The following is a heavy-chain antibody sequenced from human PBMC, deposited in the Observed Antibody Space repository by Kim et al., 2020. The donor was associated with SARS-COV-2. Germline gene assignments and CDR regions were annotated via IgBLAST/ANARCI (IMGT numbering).Heavy chain of an antibody. D-gene: IGHD5-18*01. V-gene: IGHV3-64D*06. Sequence: GGSLRLSCSASGFTFSSYAMHWVRQAPGKGLEYVSAISSNGGSTYYADSAKGRFTISRDNSKNTLYLQMSSLRAEDTAVYYCVKDWGFAVDTAMVGYFDYWGQGTLVTVSS. CDR2: ISSNGGST. CDR1: GFTFSSYA. CDR3: VKDWGFAVDTAMVGYFDY. J-gene: IGHJ4*02.